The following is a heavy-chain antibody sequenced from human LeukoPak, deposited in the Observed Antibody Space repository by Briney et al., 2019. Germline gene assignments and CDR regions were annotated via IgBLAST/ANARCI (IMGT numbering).Heavy chain of an antibody. V-gene: IGHV3-30*04. D-gene: IGHD5-18*01. J-gene: IGHJ4*02. CDR2: ISYDGSNK. CDR1: GFTFSSYA. CDR3: ASSGYSYGAY. Sequence: PGGSLRLPCAASGFTFSSYAMHWVRQAPGKGLEWVAVISYDGSNKYYADSVKGRFTISRDNSKNTLYLQMNSLRAEDTAVYYCASSGYSYGAYWGQGTLVTVSS.